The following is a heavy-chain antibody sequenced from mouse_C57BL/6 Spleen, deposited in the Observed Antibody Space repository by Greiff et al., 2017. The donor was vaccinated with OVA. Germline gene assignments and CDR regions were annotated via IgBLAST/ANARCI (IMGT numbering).Heavy chain of an antibody. CDR1: GFTFSSYG. V-gene: IGHV5-6*01. CDR3: ARPVTTVAHFDY. J-gene: IGHJ2*01. Sequence: EVQLKESGGDLVKPGGSLKLSCAASGFTFSSYGMSWVRQTPDKRLEWVATTSSGGSYTYYPDSVKGRFTISRDNAKNTLYLQMSSLKSEDTAMYYCARPVTTVAHFDYWGQGTTLTVSS. CDR2: TSSGGSYT. D-gene: IGHD1-1*01.